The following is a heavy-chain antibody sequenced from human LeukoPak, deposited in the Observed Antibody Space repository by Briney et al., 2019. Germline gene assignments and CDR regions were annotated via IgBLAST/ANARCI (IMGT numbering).Heavy chain of an antibody. V-gene: IGHV3-30*04. CDR2: ISYDGSNK. D-gene: IGHD3-16*01. J-gene: IGHJ6*03. CDR3: ARDGGGDYYFYMDV. Sequence: GGSLRLSCAASGFTFTSYATHWVRPAPGKGLEWVAVISYDGSNKYYADSVKGRFTISRDNSKNTLCLQMTSLRAEDTAVYYCARDGGGDYYFYMDVWGKGTTVTVSS. CDR1: GFTFTSYA.